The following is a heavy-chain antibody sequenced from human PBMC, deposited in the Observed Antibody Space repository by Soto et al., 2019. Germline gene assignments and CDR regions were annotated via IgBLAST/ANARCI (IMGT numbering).Heavy chain of an antibody. CDR3: ATQILGDDAFDI. CDR2: ISGSGGST. CDR1: GFSFSSYA. Sequence: HPGGSLRLSCAASGFSFSSYAMSWVRQAPGKGLEWVSAISGSGGSTYYADSVKGRFTISRDNSKNTLYLQMNSLRAEDTAVYYCATQILGDDAFDIWGQGTMVTVSS. D-gene: IGHD1-26*01. J-gene: IGHJ3*02. V-gene: IGHV3-23*01.